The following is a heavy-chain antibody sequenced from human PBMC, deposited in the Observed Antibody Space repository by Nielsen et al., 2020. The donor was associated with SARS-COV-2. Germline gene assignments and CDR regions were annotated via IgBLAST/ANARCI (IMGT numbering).Heavy chain of an antibody. CDR1: GFTFSSYA. V-gene: IGHV3-23*01. CDR2: ISGGGGST. D-gene: IGHD3-10*01. Sequence: GGSLRLSCAASGFTFSSYAMSWVRQAPGKGLEWVSAISGGGGSTYYADSVKGRFTISRDNSKNTLYLQMNSLRAEDTAVYYCAKEMVRGSYYYYGMDVWGQGTTVTVSS. CDR3: AKEMVRGSYYYYGMDV. J-gene: IGHJ6*02.